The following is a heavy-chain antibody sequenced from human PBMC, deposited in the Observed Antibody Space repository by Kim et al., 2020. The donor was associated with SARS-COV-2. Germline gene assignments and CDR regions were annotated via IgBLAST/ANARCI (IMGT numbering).Heavy chain of an antibody. Sequence: SETLSLTCTVSCGSISSGGYYWSWIRQHPGKGLEWIGYIYYSGSTYYNPSLKSRVTISVDTSTNQFSLQLSSVTAADTAVYYCARAREEPEYYFDYGGQGTRVTVSS. J-gene: IGHJ4*02. CDR3: ARAREEPEYYFDY. D-gene: IGHD1-26*01. V-gene: IGHV4-31*03. CDR1: CGSISSGGYY. CDR2: IYYSGST.